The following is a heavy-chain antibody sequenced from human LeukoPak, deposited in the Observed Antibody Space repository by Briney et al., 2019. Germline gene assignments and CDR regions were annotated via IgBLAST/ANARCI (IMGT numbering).Heavy chain of an antibody. Sequence: PSETLSLTCAVYGGSFSGYYWSWIRQPPGKGLEWIGEINHSGSTNYNPSLKSRVTISVDTSKNQFSLKLSSVTAADTAVYYCARGARPRHSYGYYGMDVWGQGTTVTVSS. J-gene: IGHJ6*02. V-gene: IGHV4-34*01. CDR2: INHSGST. D-gene: IGHD5-18*01. CDR3: ARGARPRHSYGYYGMDV. CDR1: GGSFSGYY.